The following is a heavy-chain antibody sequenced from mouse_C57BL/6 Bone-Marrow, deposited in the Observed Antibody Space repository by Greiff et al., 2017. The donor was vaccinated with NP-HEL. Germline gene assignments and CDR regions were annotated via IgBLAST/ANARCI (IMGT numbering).Heavy chain of an antibody. D-gene: IGHD2-5*01. J-gene: IGHJ4*01. CDR3: ASYYSNLYAMDY. CDR2: INYDGSST. CDR1: GFTFSDYY. Sequence: EVKVEESEGGLVQPGSSMKLSCTASGFTFSDYYMAWVRQVPEKGLEWVANINYDGSSTYYLDSLKSRFIISRDNAKNILYLQMSSLKSEDTATYYCASYYSNLYAMDYWGQGTSVTVSS. V-gene: IGHV5-16*01.